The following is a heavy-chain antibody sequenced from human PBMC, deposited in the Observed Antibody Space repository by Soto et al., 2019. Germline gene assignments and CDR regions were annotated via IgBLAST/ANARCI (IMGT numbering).Heavy chain of an antibody. J-gene: IGHJ4*02. CDR1: GYTFTSYG. Sequence: GASVKVSCKASGYTFTSYGISWVRQAPGQGLEWMGWISAYNGNTNYAQKLQGRVTMTTDTSTSTAYMELRSLRSDDTAVYYCARDILGGYYDILTGSPPGYYFDYWGQGTLVTVSS. D-gene: IGHD3-9*01. V-gene: IGHV1-18*01. CDR2: ISAYNGNT. CDR3: ARDILGGYYDILTGSPPGYYFDY.